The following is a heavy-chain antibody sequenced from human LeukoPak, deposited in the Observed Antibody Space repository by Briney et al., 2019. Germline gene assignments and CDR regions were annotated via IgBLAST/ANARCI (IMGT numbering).Heavy chain of an antibody. CDR2: IYYSGST. CDR3: ARAIWFGELGEIDD. Sequence: SETLSLTCAAAGGSISRYYWSWIRQPPGKGLEWIGYIYYSGSTNYNRSLKSRVTISVDTSKNQFSLNLSSVTAADTAVYYCARAIWFGELGEIDDWGQGTLVTVSS. CDR1: GGSISRYY. V-gene: IGHV4-59*01. D-gene: IGHD3-10*01. J-gene: IGHJ4*02.